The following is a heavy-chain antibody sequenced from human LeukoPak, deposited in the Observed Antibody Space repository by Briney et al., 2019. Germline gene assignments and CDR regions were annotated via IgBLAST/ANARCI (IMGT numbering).Heavy chain of an antibody. V-gene: IGHV3-23*01. CDR3: ASTSMVRGVITPFDY. J-gene: IGHJ4*02. CDR2: ISGTGVTT. Sequence: PGGSLRLSCAASGAIFSNHAMSWVRQAPGKGLEWVSLISGTGVTTYYAASVKGRFTISRDNSKNTLYLQMNSLRAEDTALYYCASTSMVRGVITPFDYWGQGTLVTVS. CDR1: GAIFSNHA. D-gene: IGHD3-10*01.